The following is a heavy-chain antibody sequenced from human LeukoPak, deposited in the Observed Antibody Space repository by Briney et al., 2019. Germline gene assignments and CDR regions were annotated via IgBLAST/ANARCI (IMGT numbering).Heavy chain of an antibody. D-gene: IGHD6-6*01. V-gene: IGHV1-2*02. CDR1: GYTLTGYY. Sequence: ASVKVSCKASGYTLTGYYMHWVRQAPGQGLEWMGWINPNSGGTNYAQKFQGRVTMTRDTSISTAYMELSRLRSDDTAVYYCARELAYSSSSDWFDPWGQGTLVTVSS. J-gene: IGHJ5*02. CDR2: INPNSGGT. CDR3: ARELAYSSSSDWFDP.